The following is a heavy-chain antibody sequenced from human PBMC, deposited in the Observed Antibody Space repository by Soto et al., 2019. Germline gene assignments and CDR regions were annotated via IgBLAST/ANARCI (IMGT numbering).Heavy chain of an antibody. J-gene: IGHJ4*02. CDR2: ISYDGGNK. Sequence: QVQLVEAGGGVVQPGRSLRLSCAVSGFTFSNYVMHWVRQAAGKGLEWVAVISYDGGNKYYADSVKGRFTISRDNSKNTLYLQMNNLSAEDTAVYYCARDPGYYDSSGSYFYYFDNWGQGTLVTVSS. D-gene: IGHD3-22*01. CDR3: ARDPGYYDSSGSYFYYFDN. CDR1: GFTFSNYV. V-gene: IGHV3-30-3*01.